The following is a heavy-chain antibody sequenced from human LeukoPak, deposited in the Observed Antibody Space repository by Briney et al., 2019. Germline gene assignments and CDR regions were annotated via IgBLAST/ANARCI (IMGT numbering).Heavy chain of an antibody. D-gene: IGHD3-10*01. Sequence: GASVKVSGKASGYTLTAFAMHWGRRPPGQSLEWMGWINASNGNTKYSQKFQGRVTITRDTSASTAYMELSSLRSEDTAVYYCARGTGSQDYWGQGTLVTVSS. CDR3: ARGTGSQDY. CDR1: GYTLTAFA. CDR2: INASNGNT. J-gene: IGHJ4*02. V-gene: IGHV1-3*01.